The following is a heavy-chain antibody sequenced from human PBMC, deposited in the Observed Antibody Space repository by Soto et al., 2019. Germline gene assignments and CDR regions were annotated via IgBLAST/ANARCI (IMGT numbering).Heavy chain of an antibody. CDR1: GFTFSSYA. CDR2: FSGSGGTT. J-gene: IGHJ4*02. D-gene: IGHD6-13*01. Sequence: VQLLESGGDLVQPGGSLRLSCAASGFTFSSYAMAWVRQTPEKGLEWVSTFSGSGGTTYYADSVRGRFTISRDDSKNSLYLQMNSLRVEDTALYYCAKARTSSWSLDYWGQGTLVTVSS. V-gene: IGHV3-23*01. CDR3: AKARTSSWSLDY.